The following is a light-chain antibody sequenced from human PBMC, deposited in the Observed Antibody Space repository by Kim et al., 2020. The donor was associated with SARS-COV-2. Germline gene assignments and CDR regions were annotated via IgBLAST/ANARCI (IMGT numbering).Light chain of an antibody. J-gene: IGLJ2*01. CDR3: SSYTSSNTVV. CDR2: DVS. V-gene: IGLV2-14*03. Sequence: QPVLTQPASVSGSPGQSIAISCTGTNIYVSWYQQHPGKAPKLMIYDVSNRPSGVSDRFSGSKSGNTASLTISGLQAEDEAHYYCSSYTSSNTVVFGG. CDR1: NIY.